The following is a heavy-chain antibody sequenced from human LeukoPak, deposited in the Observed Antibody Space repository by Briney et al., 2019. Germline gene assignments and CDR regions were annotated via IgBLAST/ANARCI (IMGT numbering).Heavy chain of an antibody. J-gene: IGHJ4*02. V-gene: IGHV3-33*01. CDR2: IWYDRSNK. Sequence: PGGSLRLSCAASGFTFSSYGMHWVRQAPGKGLEWVAVIWYDRSNKYYADSVKGRFTISRDNSKNTLYLQMNSLRAEDTAVYYCARDFAATAFDYWGQGTLVTVSS. D-gene: IGHD6-25*01. CDR3: ARDFAATAFDY. CDR1: GFTFSSYG.